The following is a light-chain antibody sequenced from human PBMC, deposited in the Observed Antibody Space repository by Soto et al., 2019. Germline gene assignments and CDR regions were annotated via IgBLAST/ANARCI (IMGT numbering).Light chain of an antibody. J-gene: IGKJ1*01. CDR1: QSVNSNY. Sequence: EIVLMQSPGTLSLSPGEGATLSCRASQSVNSNYLAWYQQKPGQAPTVLIFDTSRRATGVPDRFSGSGSGTDLTLTISSLEPEDFAVYYCQQRSNWPPTFGQGTKVDIK. CDR2: DTS. V-gene: IGKV3D-20*02. CDR3: QQRSNWPPT.